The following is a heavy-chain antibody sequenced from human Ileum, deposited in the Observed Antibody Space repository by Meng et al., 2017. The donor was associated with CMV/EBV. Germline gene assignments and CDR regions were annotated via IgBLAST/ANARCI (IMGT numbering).Heavy chain of an antibody. J-gene: IGHJ4*02. V-gene: IGHV4-31*03. D-gene: IGHD2-15*01. CDR3: ARDPKD. Sequence: QVQLQESGPGLVKPSQTLSLTCTVSGGSISSGGYSWSWIRQHPGKGLEWIGYIYYSASTYYSPSLKSRATISADTSKNQLSLKLSSVTAADTAVYYCARDPKDWGQGTLVTVSS. CDR2: IYYSAST. CDR1: GGSISSGGYS.